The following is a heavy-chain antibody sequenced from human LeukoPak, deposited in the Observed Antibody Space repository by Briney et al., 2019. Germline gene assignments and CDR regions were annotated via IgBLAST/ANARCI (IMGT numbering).Heavy chain of an antibody. CDR2: INPSGGST. D-gene: IGHD1-26*01. CDR3: ARENVGWEPRPKSQAYNWLDP. J-gene: IGHJ5*02. CDR1: GYTFTSYY. Sequence: ASVKVSCKASGYTFTSYYMHWVRQAPGQGLEWMGIINPSGGSTSYAQKFQGRVTMTRDMSTSTVYMELSSLRSEDTAVCYCARENVGWEPRPKSQAYNWLDPWGQGTLVTVSS. V-gene: IGHV1-46*01.